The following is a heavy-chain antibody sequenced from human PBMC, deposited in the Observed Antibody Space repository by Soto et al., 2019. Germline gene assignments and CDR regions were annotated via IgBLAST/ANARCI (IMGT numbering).Heavy chain of an antibody. CDR1: GYTFTDYH. Sequence: ASVKVSCKASGYTFTDYHLHWLRQAPGQGLEWMGWINPYNGGTNSSQKFHDRVTLTRDTSIGTAYIDLSSLRADDTAIYFCATEASISRGTNPLAYWGQGTLVTVSS. V-gene: IGHV1-2*02. CDR2: INPYNGGT. CDR3: ATEASISRGTNPLAY. J-gene: IGHJ4*02. D-gene: IGHD2-2*01.